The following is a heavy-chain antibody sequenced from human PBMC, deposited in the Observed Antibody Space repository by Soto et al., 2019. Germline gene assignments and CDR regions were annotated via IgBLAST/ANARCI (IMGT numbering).Heavy chain of an antibody. CDR2: INPSGGST. CDR3: ARGTPRITIFGVVIGEALYGMDV. V-gene: IGHV1-46*01. CDR1: GYTFTSYY. D-gene: IGHD3-3*01. J-gene: IGHJ6*02. Sequence: ASVKVSCKASGYTFTSYYMHWVRQAPGQGLEWMGIINPSGGSTSYAQKFQGRVTMTRNTSISTAYMELSSLRSEDTAVYYCARGTPRITIFGVVIGEALYGMDVWGQGTTVTVSS.